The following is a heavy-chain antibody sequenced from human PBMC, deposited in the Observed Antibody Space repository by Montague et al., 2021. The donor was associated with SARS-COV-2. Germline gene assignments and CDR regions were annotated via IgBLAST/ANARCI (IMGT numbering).Heavy chain of an antibody. CDR1: GFTFPDYA. Sequence: SLRLSCAASGFTFPDYAMHWVRQAPGKGLEWVSGINCAGNSRGYADSVKGRFTISRDNAANPLFLQISSLRPEDTAVYYCAAATYGSFAHWGQGNLVTVSS. V-gene: IGHV3-9*01. CDR2: INCAGNSR. J-gene: IGHJ4*02. D-gene: IGHD3-10*01. CDR3: AAATYGSFAH.